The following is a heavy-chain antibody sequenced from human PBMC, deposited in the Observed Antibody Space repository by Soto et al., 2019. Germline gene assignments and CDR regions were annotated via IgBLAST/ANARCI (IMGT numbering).Heavy chain of an antibody. Sequence: PGGSLRLSCAASGFTFSSYDMHWVRQATGKGLEWVSAIGTAGDTYYPGSVKGRFTISRENAKNSLYLQMNSLRAGDTAVYYCARGPLGVYYDFWSPRDYYYGMDVWGQGATVTVSS. J-gene: IGHJ6*02. CDR1: GFTFSSYD. CDR2: IGTAGDT. CDR3: ARGPLGVYYDFWSPRDYYYGMDV. V-gene: IGHV3-13*01. D-gene: IGHD3-3*01.